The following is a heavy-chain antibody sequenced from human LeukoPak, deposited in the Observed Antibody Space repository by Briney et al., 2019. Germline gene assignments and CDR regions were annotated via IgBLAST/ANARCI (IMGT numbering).Heavy chain of an antibody. CDR1: GFTFSSYA. J-gene: IGHJ4*02. Sequence: GGSLRLSCAASGFTFSSYAMTWVRQAPGEGLQWVSGISGSGTSAYYADSVRGRFTISRDNSKNTLYLQMNSLRAEDTAVYYCARWAPNHNFGSFFDYWGQGTLVTVSS. CDR2: ISGSGTSA. CDR3: ARWAPNHNFGSFFDY. V-gene: IGHV3-23*01. D-gene: IGHD3-10*01.